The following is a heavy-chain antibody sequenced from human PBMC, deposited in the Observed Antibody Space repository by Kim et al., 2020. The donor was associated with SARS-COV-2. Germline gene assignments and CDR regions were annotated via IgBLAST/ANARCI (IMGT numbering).Heavy chain of an antibody. CDR1: GFIFDNYV. CDR3: ARDLVELGPGKYYNSFGLHV. Sequence: GGSLRLSCAASGFIFDNYVMTWVRQAPGKGLEWVAYITSSGSNIYYADSLKGRFTISRDNAKNSLYLQMNSLSAQDTAVYYCARDLVELGPGKYYNSFGLHVWGQGTTLSVAS. D-gene: IGHD3-16*01. J-gene: IGHJ6*02. V-gene: IGHV3-21*06. CDR2: ITSSGSNI.